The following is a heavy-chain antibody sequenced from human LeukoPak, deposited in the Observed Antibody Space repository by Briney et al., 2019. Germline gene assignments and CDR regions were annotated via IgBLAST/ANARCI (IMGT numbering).Heavy chain of an antibody. V-gene: IGHV4-34*01. J-gene: IGHJ6*03. D-gene: IGHD6-13*01. Sequence: PSETLSLTCAVYGGSFSGYYWSWIRQPPGKGLEWIGEINHSGRANYNPSLKSRVTISGDTSKNQFSLRLSSVTAADTAVYFCARGRVSSSSWYSTYYYYFYMDVWGKGTTVTVSS. CDR2: INHSGRA. CDR1: GGSFSGYY. CDR3: ARGRVSSSSWYSTYYYYFYMDV.